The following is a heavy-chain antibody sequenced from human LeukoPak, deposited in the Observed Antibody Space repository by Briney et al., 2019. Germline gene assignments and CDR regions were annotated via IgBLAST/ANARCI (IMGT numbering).Heavy chain of an antibody. CDR3: ATYSSLNRREFQF. V-gene: IGHV3-48*04. D-gene: IGHD3-22*01. J-gene: IGHJ1*01. Sequence: PGGSLRLSCEASGFAFSIYRMNWVRQAPGKGLEWVSYIHLSGTPTHYADPVKGRFSISRDNVKNSLYLQMNSLRAEDTAVYYCATYSSLNRREFQFWGQGTLLTVSS. CDR1: GFAFSIYR. CDR2: IHLSGTPT.